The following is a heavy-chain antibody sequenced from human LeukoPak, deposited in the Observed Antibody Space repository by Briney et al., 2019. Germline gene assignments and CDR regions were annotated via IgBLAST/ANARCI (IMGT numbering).Heavy chain of an antibody. D-gene: IGHD5-18*01. V-gene: IGHV1-3*04. CDR3: VRDGYSYGLLSKVFDY. CDR1: GYSFTSYA. J-gene: IGHJ4*02. Sequence: GASVKVSCKASGYSFTSYAMHWVRQAPGQRLEWMGWINIANGDIKSSQEFQGRVTITRDTSTSTAYMELSSLRSEDTAVYYCVRDGYSYGLLSKVFDYWGQGTLVTVYS. CDR2: INIANGDI.